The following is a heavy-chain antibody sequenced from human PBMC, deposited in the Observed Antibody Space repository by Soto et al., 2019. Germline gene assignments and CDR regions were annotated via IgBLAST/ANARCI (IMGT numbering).Heavy chain of an antibody. J-gene: IGHJ3*02. V-gene: IGHV3-30-3*01. CDR3: ARGGPYYYDSSDWGAFPI. Sequence: QVQLVESGGGVVQPGRSLRLSCAASGFTFSTYAMHWVRQAPGKGLDWVAVISYVGSNKYYADSVKGRFTISRDNSKNTLYLQMNSLRAEDTTVYYCARGGPYYYDSSDWGAFPIWGQGTMVTVSS. CDR1: GFTFSTYA. D-gene: IGHD3-22*01. CDR2: ISYVGSNK.